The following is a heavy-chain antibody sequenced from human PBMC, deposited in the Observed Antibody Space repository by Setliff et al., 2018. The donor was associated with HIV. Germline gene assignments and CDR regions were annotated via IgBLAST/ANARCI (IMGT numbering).Heavy chain of an antibody. CDR1: GYTFTGYY. V-gene: IGHV1-2*06. CDR2: INLNSGDT. J-gene: IGHJ3*02. Sequence: GASVKVSCKASGYTFTGYYINWVRRAPGQGLEWMGRINLNSGDTNYTQSFQGRVTMTRDRSINTAYLELSSLKSDDTAVYYCARDKDGFDIWGQGTMVTVSS. CDR3: ARDKDGFDI. D-gene: IGHD2-15*01.